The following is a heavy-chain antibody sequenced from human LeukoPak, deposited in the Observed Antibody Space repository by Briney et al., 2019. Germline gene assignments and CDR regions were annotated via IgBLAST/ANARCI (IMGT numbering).Heavy chain of an antibody. CDR1: GFTFSGYG. Sequence: GGSLRLSCAASGFTFSGYGIHWVRQAPGKGLEWVAFICYDGSNEYHAESVKGRLTISRDTSKNTLYLQMSSLSAEDTAVYYCARGDYVSGTFMDVWGKGTTVTVSS. CDR3: ARGDYVSGTFMDV. D-gene: IGHD3-16*01. J-gene: IGHJ6*03. CDR2: ICYDGSNE. V-gene: IGHV3-33*01.